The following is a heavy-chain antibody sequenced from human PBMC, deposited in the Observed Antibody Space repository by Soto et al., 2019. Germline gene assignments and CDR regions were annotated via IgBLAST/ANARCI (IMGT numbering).Heavy chain of an antibody. CDR3: ARSVVMVVVDHVSVIDY. D-gene: IGHD2-15*01. V-gene: IGHV1-2*02. Sequence: ASVNVSCKTSGYTFTVNYSHWVRQAPGQWLEWMGWLNPQSGGTNYAQKFQGRVTMTRDTSISTAYMDLTRLTSEDTAVYFCARSVVMVVVDHVSVIDYWAQGTMVTVSS. J-gene: IGHJ4*02. CDR1: GYTFTVNY. CDR2: LNPQSGGT.